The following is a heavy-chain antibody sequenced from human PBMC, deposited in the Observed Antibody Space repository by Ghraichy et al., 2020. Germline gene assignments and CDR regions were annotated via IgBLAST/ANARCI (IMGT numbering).Heavy chain of an antibody. CDR3: AKDQVTTVIGERRYYYYGMDV. CDR1: GFTFSSYA. Sequence: GGSLRLSCAASGFTFSSYAMSWVRQAPGKGLEWVSAISGSGGSTYYADSVKGRFTISRDNSKNTLYLQMNSLRAEDTAVYYCAKDQVTTVIGERRYYYYGMDVWGQGTTVTVSS. D-gene: IGHD4-11*01. CDR2: ISGSGGST. V-gene: IGHV3-23*01. J-gene: IGHJ6*02.